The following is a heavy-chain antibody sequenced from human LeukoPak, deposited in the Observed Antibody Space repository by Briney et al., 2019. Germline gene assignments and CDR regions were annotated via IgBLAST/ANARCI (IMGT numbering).Heavy chain of an antibody. CDR3: ASTLLEQGRDGLLDY. V-gene: IGHV4-59*08. D-gene: IGHD5-24*01. CDR2: IYYSGST. J-gene: IGHJ4*02. Sequence: PSETLSLTCTVSGGSISSYYWSWIRQPPGKGLEWIGYIYYSGSTNYNPSLKSRVTISVDTSKNQFSLKLSSVTAADTAVYYCASTLLEQGRDGLLDYWGQGTLVTVSS. CDR1: GGSISSYY.